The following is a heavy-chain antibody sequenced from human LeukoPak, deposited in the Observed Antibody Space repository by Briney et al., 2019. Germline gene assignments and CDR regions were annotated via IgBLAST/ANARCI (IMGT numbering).Heavy chain of an antibody. CDR3: ARANALYCSSTSCLFDY. D-gene: IGHD2-2*01. CDR1: GYTFTDYY. Sequence: ASVKVSCKASGYTFTDYYIHWVRRAPGQGLEWMAWINPNSGGTYYAQNFHDRITLTRDTSISTAYMELSRLRSDDTAIYYCARANALYCSSTSCLFDYWGQGTLVTVS. CDR2: INPNSGGT. V-gene: IGHV1-2*02. J-gene: IGHJ4*02.